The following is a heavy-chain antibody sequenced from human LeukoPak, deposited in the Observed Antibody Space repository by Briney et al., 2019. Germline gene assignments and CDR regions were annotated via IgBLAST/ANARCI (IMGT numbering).Heavy chain of an antibody. J-gene: IGHJ4*02. CDR1: GFTFSSYA. Sequence: QPGGSLRLSCAASGFTFSSYAMTWVRQAPGKGLEWVSTISGSGRTTYYADSVKGRFTISRDNSKNTLYLQMNSLRAEDTAVYYCARDYYDSSGYYYFDYWGQGTLVTVSS. V-gene: IGHV3-23*01. D-gene: IGHD3-22*01. CDR2: ISGSGRTT. CDR3: ARDYYDSSGYYYFDY.